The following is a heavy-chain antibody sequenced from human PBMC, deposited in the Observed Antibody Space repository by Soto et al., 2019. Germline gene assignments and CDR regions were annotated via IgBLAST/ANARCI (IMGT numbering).Heavy chain of an antibody. CDR1: GITFSNAW. Sequence: EVQLVESGGGLVKPGGSLRLSCAASGITFSNAWMTWVRQDPGKGLEWVGRIKSITDGGTTDYAAPVKGRFTISRDDSKDTLYLQMNNLRTEDTDVYHCTTDSADIVVVPATFGMDVWGQGTTVTVSS. CDR2: IKSITDGGTT. J-gene: IGHJ6*02. D-gene: IGHD2-2*01. V-gene: IGHV3-15*01. CDR3: TTDSADIVVVPATFGMDV.